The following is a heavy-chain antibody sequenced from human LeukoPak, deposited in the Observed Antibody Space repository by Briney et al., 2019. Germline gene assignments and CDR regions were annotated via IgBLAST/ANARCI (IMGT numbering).Heavy chain of an antibody. CDR2: INPNGGGT. V-gene: IGHV1-2*02. CDR3: AREYLYDYVWGSYRHPLFDY. CDR1: GYTFTGYY. Sequence: ASVKVSCKASGYTFTGYYMHWVRQAPGQGLEWMGWINPNGGGTNYAQKFQGRVTMTRDTSISTAYMELSRLRSDDTAVYYCAREYLYDYVWGSYRHPLFDYWGQGTLVTVSS. D-gene: IGHD3-16*02. J-gene: IGHJ4*02.